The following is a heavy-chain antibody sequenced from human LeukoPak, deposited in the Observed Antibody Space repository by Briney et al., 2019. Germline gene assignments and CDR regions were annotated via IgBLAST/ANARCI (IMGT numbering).Heavy chain of an antibody. D-gene: IGHD3-10*01. CDR2: ISSSTSYT. CDR3: ARRCGSTATGYYFDY. V-gene: IGHV3-11*06. Sequence: PGGSLRLSCAAFGFTFSDYYLSWIRQAPGKGLEWVSYISSSTSYTNYADSVKGRFTISRENAKNSLYLHMNSLRGEDTAVYCCARRCGSTATGYYFDYWGQGTLVTVSA. CDR1: GFTFSDYY. J-gene: IGHJ4*02.